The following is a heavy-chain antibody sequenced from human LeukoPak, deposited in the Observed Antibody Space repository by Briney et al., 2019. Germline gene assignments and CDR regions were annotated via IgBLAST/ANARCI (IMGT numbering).Heavy chain of an antibody. CDR3: AKWEFRAQSA. D-gene: IGHD3-10*01. V-gene: IGHV3-23*01. CDR1: GFTFNIYA. J-gene: IGHJ5*02. Sequence: SGGSLRLSCVASGFTFNIYAMGWVRQAPGKGLKWVSTIGGRDNGTYYVDSVKGRFTISRDNSKNTLYLQMNSLTAEDTAIYYCAKWEFRAQSAWGQGALVTVSS. CDR2: IGGRDNGT.